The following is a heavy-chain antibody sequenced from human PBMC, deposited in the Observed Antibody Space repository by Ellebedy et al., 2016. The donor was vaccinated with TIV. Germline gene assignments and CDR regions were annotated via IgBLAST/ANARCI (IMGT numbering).Heavy chain of an antibody. J-gene: IGHJ4*02. CDR1: GASISYFY. V-gene: IGHV4-4*07. Sequence: SETLSLXXTVSGASISYFYWSWIRQPAGKGLEWIGRIYTRGSTKYNPSLESRVTMSGDTSMNHFTLKLASDCARGRQTNFHDPTGYYLDYWGQGTPVTVSS. D-gene: IGHD3-9*01. CDR3: DPTGYYLDY. CDR2: IYTRGST.